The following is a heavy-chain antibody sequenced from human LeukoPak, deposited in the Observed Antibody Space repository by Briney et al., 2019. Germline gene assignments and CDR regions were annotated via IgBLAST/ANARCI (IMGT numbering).Heavy chain of an antibody. CDR1: GFTVSNNY. V-gene: IGHV3-66*01. D-gene: IGHD4-17*01. CDR2: IYTGGSS. Sequence: GGSLRLSCAASGFTVSNNYISWVRQAPGKGLEWVSVIYTGGSSYYADSVKGRFTISRDNSKNTVYLQMNSLRVEDTAVYFCARDPNGDYIGTFDMWGRGTMVSVSS. CDR3: ARDPNGDYIGTFDM. J-gene: IGHJ3*02.